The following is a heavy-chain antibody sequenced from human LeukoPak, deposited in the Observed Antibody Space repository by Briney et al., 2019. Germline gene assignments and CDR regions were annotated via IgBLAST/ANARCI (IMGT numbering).Heavy chain of an antibody. CDR2: ISSDGSST. J-gene: IGHJ6*03. CDR3: ARNPVDHYYYYMDV. V-gene: IGHV3-74*01. Sequence: SGGSLRLSCAASGFTFSSYWMHWVRQAPGKGLVWVSRISSDGSSTSYADSVKGRFTISRDNAKNTLYLQMNSLRAEDTAVYYCARNPVDHYYYYMDVWGKGTTVTISS. D-gene: IGHD4-23*01. CDR1: GFTFSSYW.